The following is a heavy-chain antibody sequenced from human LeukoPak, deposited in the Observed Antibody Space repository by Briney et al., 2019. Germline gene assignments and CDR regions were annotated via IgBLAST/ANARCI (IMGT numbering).Heavy chain of an antibody. D-gene: IGHD2-2*01. V-gene: IGHV3-30*03. CDR3: ARATKGYCSSTSCPSFDY. CDR2: ISYDGGNK. CDR1: GFTFSSYG. Sequence: GGSLRLSCAASGFTFSSYGMHWVRQAPGKGLEWVAVISYDGGNKYYADSVKGRFTISRDNSKNTLYLQMNSLRAEDTAVYYCARATKGYCSSTSCPSFDYWGQGTLVTVSS. J-gene: IGHJ4*02.